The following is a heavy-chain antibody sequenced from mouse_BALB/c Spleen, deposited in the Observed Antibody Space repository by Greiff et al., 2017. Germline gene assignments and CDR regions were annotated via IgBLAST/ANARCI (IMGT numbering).Heavy chain of an antibody. Sequence: VQVVESGPGLVAPSQSLSITCTVSGFSLTSYGVHWVRQPPGKGLEWLGVIWAGGSTNYNSALMSRLSISKGNSKSQVFLKMNSLQTDDTAMYYCARDSKFITTPTYAMDYWGQGTSVTVSS. D-gene: IGHD1-2*01. CDR1: GFSLTSYG. CDR2: IWAGGST. CDR3: ARDSKFITTPTYAMDY. J-gene: IGHJ4*01. V-gene: IGHV2-9*02.